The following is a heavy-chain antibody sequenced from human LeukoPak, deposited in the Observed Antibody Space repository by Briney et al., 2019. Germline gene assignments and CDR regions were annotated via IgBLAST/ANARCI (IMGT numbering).Heavy chain of an antibody. CDR1: GYTFTGYY. CDR3: ARVTVYYDSSGHFDY. D-gene: IGHD3-22*01. CDR2: INPNSGGT. V-gene: IGHV1-2*02. J-gene: IGHJ4*02. Sequence: ASVKVSCKASGYTFTGYYMHWVRQAPGQGLEWMGWINPNSGGTNYAQKFQGRVTMTRDTSISTAYMELSRLRSDDTAVYYCARVTVYYDSSGHFDYWGQGTLVTVSS.